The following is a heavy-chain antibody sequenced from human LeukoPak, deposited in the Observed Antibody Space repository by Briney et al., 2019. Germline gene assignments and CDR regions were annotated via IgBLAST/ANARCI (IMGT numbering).Heavy chain of an antibody. J-gene: IGHJ3*02. CDR2: IVPMIGIA. V-gene: IGHV1-69*04. CDR1: GGTLITHY. CDR3: ARVDAQVATYDAFDI. Sequence: SVKVSCKASGGTLITHYISWVRQAPGQGLEWMGRIVPMIGIANYAQKFQGRVTITTDTSTSTAYMELKSLRSDDTAVYYCARVDAQVATYDAFDIWGQGTMVTVSS. D-gene: IGHD5-12*01.